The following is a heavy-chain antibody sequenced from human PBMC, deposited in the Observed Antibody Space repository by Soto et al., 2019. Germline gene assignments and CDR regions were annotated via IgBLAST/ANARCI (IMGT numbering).Heavy chain of an antibody. D-gene: IGHD3-16*01. J-gene: IGHJ4*02. CDR3: GRAGYAKGLDY. CDR1: GFTFSSYG. CDR2: SRNKGNSYTT. V-gene: IGHV3-72*01. Sequence: PGGSLRLSCAASGFTFSSYGMHWVRQAPGKGLEWLARSRNKGNSYTTEYAASVKGRFIISRDDSKNSLFLQMNSLKSEDTAVYYCGRAGYAKGLDYWGRGTLVTVSS.